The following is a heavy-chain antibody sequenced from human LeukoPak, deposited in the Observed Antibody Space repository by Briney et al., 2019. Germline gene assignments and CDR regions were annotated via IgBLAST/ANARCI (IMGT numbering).Heavy chain of an antibody. CDR2: ISDSGTT. V-gene: IGHV4-59*08. Sequence: SETLSLTCTVSGGSTSSYYYNWVRQPPGKGLEWLAYISDSGTTNYNPSLKSRVTISVDTSKTQFSLRLSSVTAADTAVYFCARQSSSYDPFDIWGQGTMVTVSS. CDR1: GGSTSSYY. J-gene: IGHJ3*02. D-gene: IGHD3-22*01. CDR3: ARQSSSYDPFDI.